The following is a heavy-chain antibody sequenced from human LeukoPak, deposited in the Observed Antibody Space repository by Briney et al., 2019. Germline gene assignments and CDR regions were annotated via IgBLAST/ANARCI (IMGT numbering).Heavy chain of an antibody. CDR3: AGDLNYAFDI. CDR2: ISSSTSYI. V-gene: IGHV3-21*01. CDR1: GFTFSIYS. Sequence: GPPRLSCAASGFTFSIYSMNWVRQPPGKGLERVSSISSSTSYIYYAHSVKGRFTISRDNSRNSLYLQLNSLSAEDTAVYYWAGDLNYAFDIWGQGTMVTVSS. J-gene: IGHJ3*02.